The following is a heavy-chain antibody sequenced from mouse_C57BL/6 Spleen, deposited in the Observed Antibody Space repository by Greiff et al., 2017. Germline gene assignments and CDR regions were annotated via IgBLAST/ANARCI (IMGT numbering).Heavy chain of an antibody. CDR2: ISSGGSYT. D-gene: IGHD2-5*01. V-gene: IGHV5-6*01. CDR3: ARLGSNLFAY. CDR1: GFTFSSYG. J-gene: IGHJ3*01. Sequence: EVQLVESGGDLVKPGGSLKLSCAASGFTFSSYGMSWVRQTPDKRLEWVATISSGGSYTYYPDSVKGRFTISRDNAKNTLYLQMSSLKSEDTAMYYCARLGSNLFAYWGQGTLVTVSA.